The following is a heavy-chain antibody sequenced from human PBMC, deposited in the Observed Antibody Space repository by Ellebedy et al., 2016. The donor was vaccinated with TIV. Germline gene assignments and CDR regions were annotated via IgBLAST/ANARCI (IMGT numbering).Heavy chain of an antibody. D-gene: IGHD4-17*01. J-gene: IGHJ4*02. CDR3: AHIYHDYGDYFTQARGATIDY. Sequence: SGPTLVXPTQTLTLTCTFSGFSLSTSGMRVSWIRQPPGKALEWLALIYWNDDKRYSPSLKSRLTITKDTSKNQVVLTMTNMDPVDTATYYCAHIYHDYGDYFTQARGATIDYWGQGTLVTVSS. CDR1: GFSLSTSGMR. CDR2: IYWNDDK. V-gene: IGHV2-5*08.